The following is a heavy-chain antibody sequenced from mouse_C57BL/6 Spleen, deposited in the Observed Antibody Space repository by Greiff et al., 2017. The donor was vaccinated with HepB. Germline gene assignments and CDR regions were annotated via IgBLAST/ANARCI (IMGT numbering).Heavy chain of an antibody. J-gene: IGHJ3*01. Sequence: EVKVEESGGGLVQPGGSMKLSCVASGFTFSNYWMNWVRQSPEKGLEWVAQIRLKSDNYATHYAESVKGRFTISRDESQSSVYLQMNNLRAEDTGIDYCTGGDYGGIFAYWGQGTLVTVSA. CDR1: GFTFSNYW. D-gene: IGHD2-4*01. CDR2: IRLKSDNYAT. CDR3: TGGDYGGIFAY. V-gene: IGHV6-3*01.